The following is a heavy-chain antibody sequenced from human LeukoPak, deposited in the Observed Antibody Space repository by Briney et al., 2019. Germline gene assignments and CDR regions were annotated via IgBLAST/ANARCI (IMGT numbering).Heavy chain of an antibody. Sequence: GGSLRLSCAAPGFTFSNAWMSWVRQAPGKGLEWVGRIKSKTDGGTTDYAAPVKGRFTISRDDSKNTLYLQMNSLKTEDTAVYYCTTVVFSYYYGSGSYYPVDYWGQGTLVTVSS. J-gene: IGHJ4*02. CDR1: GFTFSNAW. CDR2: IKSKTDGGTT. CDR3: TTVVFSYYYGSGSYYPVDY. D-gene: IGHD3-10*01. V-gene: IGHV3-15*01.